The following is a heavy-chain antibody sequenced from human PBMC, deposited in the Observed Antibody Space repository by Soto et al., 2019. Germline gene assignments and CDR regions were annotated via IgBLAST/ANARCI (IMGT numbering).Heavy chain of an antibody. J-gene: IGHJ4*02. Sequence: QVQLVQSGAEVKKPGASEKVSCKASGYTFTIYGISWVRQTPGQGLEWMGWISGYNGNTKYAQKLQVRVLMTTDTSPSTAHVALRGTRPPEPSVYYCARNMGGKTAAYWEQGTLVSVSS. CDR3: ARNMGGKTAAY. V-gene: IGHV1-18*01. CDR2: ISGYNGNT. D-gene: IGHD2-2*01. CDR1: GYTFTIYG.